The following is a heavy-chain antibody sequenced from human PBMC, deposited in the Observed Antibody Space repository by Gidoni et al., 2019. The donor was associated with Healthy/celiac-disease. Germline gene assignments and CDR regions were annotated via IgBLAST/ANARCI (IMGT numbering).Heavy chain of an antibody. J-gene: IGHJ2*01. D-gene: IGHD3-3*01. CDR2: INHSGSP. V-gene: IGHV4-34*01. CDR3: ARGGTFWSGYRRTLGYFDL. CDR1: GGSFSGYY. Sequence: QVQLQQWGAGLLKPSETLSLTCAVYGGSFSGYYWRWIRQPPGKGLEWIGEINHSGSPNYNPSLKSRVTISVDTSKNQFSLKLSSVTAADTAVYYCARGGTFWSGYRRTLGYFDLWCRGTLVTVSS.